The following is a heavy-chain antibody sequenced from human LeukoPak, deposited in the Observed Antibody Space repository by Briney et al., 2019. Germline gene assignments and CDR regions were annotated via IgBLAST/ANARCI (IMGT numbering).Heavy chain of an antibody. CDR1: GYTFTGYY. J-gene: IGHJ4*02. CDR2: ISPDSGGP. V-gene: IGHV1-2*02. D-gene: IGHD3-22*01. CDR3: ARDYYDSSGYLTEPDY. Sequence: ASVKVSCKASGYTFTGYYIHWVRQAPGEGLEWMGWISPDSGGPNYAQKFQGRVTMTRDTSISTAYMELSRLSSVTAADTAVYYCARDYYDSSGYLTEPDYWGQGTLVTVSS.